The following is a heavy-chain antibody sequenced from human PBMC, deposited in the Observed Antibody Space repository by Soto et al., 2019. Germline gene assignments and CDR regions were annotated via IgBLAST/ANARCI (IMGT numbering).Heavy chain of an antibody. CDR2: ISAYNGNT. Sequence: ASVKVSCKASGYTFTSYYMHWVRQAPGQGLEWMGWISAYNGNTNYAQKLQGRVTMTTDTSTSTAYMELRSPRSDDTAVYYCARNRYCSGGSCYLAFDIWGQGTMVTVSS. J-gene: IGHJ3*02. V-gene: IGHV1-18*04. CDR1: GYTFTSYY. D-gene: IGHD2-15*01. CDR3: ARNRYCSGGSCYLAFDI.